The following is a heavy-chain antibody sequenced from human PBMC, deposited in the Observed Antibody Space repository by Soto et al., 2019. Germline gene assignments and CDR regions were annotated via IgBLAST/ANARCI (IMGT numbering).Heavy chain of an antibody. CDR3: ARGGIIVTTPEY. V-gene: IGHV5-51*01. J-gene: IGHJ4*02. Sequence: GESRKISCQGSVYNFGAYCIGWVRQMPGKGLEWMGIIFPGDSDTRYRTSFEGQVTISVDRSINHAYLQWSSLKASDTAMYFCARGGIIVTTPEYWGQGTQVTVSS. CDR2: IFPGDSDT. D-gene: IGHD1-7*01. CDR1: VYNFGAYC.